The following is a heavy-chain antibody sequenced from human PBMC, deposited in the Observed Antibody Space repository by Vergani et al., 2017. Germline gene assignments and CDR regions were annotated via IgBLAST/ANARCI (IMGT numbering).Heavy chain of an antibody. CDR2: ISWNSGSI. J-gene: IGHJ4*02. CDR3: ARDDYDILTGYPV. Sequence: EVQLVESGGGLVQPGRSLRLSCAASGFTFDDYAMHWVRQAPGKGLEWVSGISWNSGSIGYADSVKGRFTISRDNAKNSLYLQMNSLRAEDTAVYYCARDDYDILTGYPVWGQGTLVTVSS. CDR1: GFTFDDYA. V-gene: IGHV3-9*01. D-gene: IGHD3-9*01.